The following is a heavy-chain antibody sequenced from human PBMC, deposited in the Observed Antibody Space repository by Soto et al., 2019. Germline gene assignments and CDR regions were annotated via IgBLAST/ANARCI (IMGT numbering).Heavy chain of an antibody. CDR3: ARGDYVWGSYRPYNWFDP. CDR2: VYHSGST. D-gene: IGHD3-16*02. V-gene: IGHV4-30-2*01. J-gene: IGHJ5*02. Sequence: SETLSLTCAVSGGSISSGGYSWSWIRQPPGKGLEWIGYVYHSGSTYYNPSLKSRVTISVDRSKNQFSLKLSSVTAADTAVYYCARGDYVWGSYRPYNWFDPWGQGTLVTVSS. CDR1: GGSISSGGYS.